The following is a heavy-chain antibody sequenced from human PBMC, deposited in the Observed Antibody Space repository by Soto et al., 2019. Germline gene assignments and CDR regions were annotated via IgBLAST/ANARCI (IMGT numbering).Heavy chain of an antibody. CDR3: AREAGWQRMVPYD. CDR2: ISAFNGDT. CDR1: GYTFTSYG. J-gene: IGHJ4*02. D-gene: IGHD6-25*01. Sequence: HVQLVQSGTEVKKPGASVNVSCKAFGYTFTSYGFSWVRQVPGQGLEWLGWISAFNGDTQYAQTMKGRLTVTTDTSTTTVHMELRSLTPADTAVYYCAREAGWQRMVPYDWGQGTLVTVS. V-gene: IGHV1-18*04.